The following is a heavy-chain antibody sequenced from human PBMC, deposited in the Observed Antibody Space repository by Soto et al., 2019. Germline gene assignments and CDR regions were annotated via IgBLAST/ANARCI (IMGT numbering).Heavy chain of an antibody. CDR3: ARDGYCSSTSCYTSSYYYGMDV. CDR1: GFPFDNYA. Sequence: GWSLRLSCEASGFPFDNYAMSWARQAPGKGLEWVSAISGGSPKEYYADSVKGRFTISRDNSKNTLYLQMNSLRAEDTAVYYCARDGYCSSTSCYTSSYYYGMDVWGQGTTVTVSS. J-gene: IGHJ6*02. CDR2: ISGGSPKE. V-gene: IGHV3-23*01. D-gene: IGHD2-2*02.